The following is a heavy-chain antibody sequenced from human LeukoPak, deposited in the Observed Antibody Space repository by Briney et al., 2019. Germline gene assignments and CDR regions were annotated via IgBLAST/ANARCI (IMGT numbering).Heavy chain of an antibody. Sequence: GRSLRLSCAASGFTFTSYAMNWVRQAPGKGLEWVSFISVSGGSTYYADSVKGRFTISRDNSKNTLYLQMNSLRVEDTAVYYCAKGYSYGYFDYWGQGILVTVSS. CDR1: GFTFTSYA. CDR2: ISVSGGST. V-gene: IGHV3-23*01. CDR3: AKGYSYGYFDY. D-gene: IGHD5-18*01. J-gene: IGHJ4*02.